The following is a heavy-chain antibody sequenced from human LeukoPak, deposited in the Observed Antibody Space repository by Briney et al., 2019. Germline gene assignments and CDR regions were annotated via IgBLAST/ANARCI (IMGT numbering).Heavy chain of an antibody. V-gene: IGHV3-23*01. CDR2: ISGSGGST. J-gene: IGHJ3*02. CDR1: GFTFSSYG. D-gene: IGHD5/OR15-5a*01. Sequence: PGGSLRLSCAASGFTFSSYGMSWVRQAPGKGLEWVSAISGSGGSTYYADSVKGRFTISRDNSKNTLYLQMNSLRAEDTAVYYCVRDHHRRLYDSQARDTFDIWGRGTMVTVSS. CDR3: VRDHHRRLYDSQARDTFDI.